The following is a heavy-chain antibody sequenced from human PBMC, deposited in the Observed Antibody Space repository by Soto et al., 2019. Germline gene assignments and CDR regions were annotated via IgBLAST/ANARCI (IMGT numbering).Heavy chain of an antibody. CDR2: INSDGSST. CDR3: ARDCWGSPSCYDAFDI. J-gene: IGHJ3*02. V-gene: IGHV3-74*01. D-gene: IGHD2-2*01. CDR1: GFTFSSYW. Sequence: GESLKISCAASGFTFSSYWMHWVRQAPGKGLVWVSRINSDGSSTSYADSVKGRLTISRDNAKKTLYLQMNSLRAEDTAVYYCARDCWGSPSCYDAFDIWGQGTMVTVSS.